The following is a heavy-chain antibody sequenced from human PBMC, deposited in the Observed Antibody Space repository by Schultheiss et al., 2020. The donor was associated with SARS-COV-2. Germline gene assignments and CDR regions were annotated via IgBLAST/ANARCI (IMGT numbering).Heavy chain of an antibody. CDR1: GFTFSTYA. CDR2: ISSNGGST. V-gene: IGHV3-64*04. CDR3: ARDGPVYDRRGYSVPHDAFDV. D-gene: IGHD3-22*01. J-gene: IGHJ3*01. Sequence: GESLKISCSASGFTFSTYAMHWVRQAPGKGLEYVSAISSNGGSTYYADSAKGRFTISRDNSKDTVYLQMNSLRAEDTAVYYCARDGPVYDRRGYSVPHDAFDVWGQGTLVTVSS.